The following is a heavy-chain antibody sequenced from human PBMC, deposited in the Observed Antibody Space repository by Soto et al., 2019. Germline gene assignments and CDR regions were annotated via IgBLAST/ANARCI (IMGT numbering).Heavy chain of an antibody. Sequence: GQPMKISCKVSGYSFTSYWIGWVLQMPGKGLEWMGIIYPGDSDTRYSPSFQGQVTISADKSISTAYLQWSSLKASDTAMYYCARIPYDFWSGYYYGMDVWGQGTTVTVSS. J-gene: IGHJ6*02. CDR3: ARIPYDFWSGYYYGMDV. CDR2: IYPGDSDT. D-gene: IGHD3-3*01. V-gene: IGHV5-51*01. CDR1: GYSFTSYW.